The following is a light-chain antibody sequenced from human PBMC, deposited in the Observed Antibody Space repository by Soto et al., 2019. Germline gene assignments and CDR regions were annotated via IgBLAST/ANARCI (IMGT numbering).Light chain of an antibody. V-gene: IGKV1-17*01. CDR3: LQHNSYPPT. Sequence: DIQVTQSPSSLSASVGDRVTITCQASQDISNYLNWYQQKPGKAPKRLIYAASSLQSGVPSRFSGGGSVTEFTLTISSLQTEDSATYYCLQHNSYPPTFGGGTKVEIK. J-gene: IGKJ4*01. CDR1: QDISNY. CDR2: AAS.